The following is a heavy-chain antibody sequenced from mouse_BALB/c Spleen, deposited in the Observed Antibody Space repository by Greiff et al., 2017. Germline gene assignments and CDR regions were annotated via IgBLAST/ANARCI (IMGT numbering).Heavy chain of an antibody. CDR2: IWAGGST. V-gene: IGHV2-9*02. D-gene: IGHD2-2*01. CDR3: AREGLRLPYAMDY. CDR1: GFSLTSYG. J-gene: IGHJ4*01. Sequence: QVQLKESGPGLVAPSQSLSITCTVSGFSLTSYGVHWVRQPPGKGLEWLGVIWAGGSTNYNSALMSRLSISKDNSKSQVFLKMNSLQTDDTAMYYCAREGLRLPYAMDYWGQGTSVTVSS.